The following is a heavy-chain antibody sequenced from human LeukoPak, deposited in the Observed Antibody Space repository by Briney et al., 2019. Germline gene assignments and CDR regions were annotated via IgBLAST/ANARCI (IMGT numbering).Heavy chain of an antibody. CDR3: AKDYEIAVMGYFDY. V-gene: IGHV3-23*01. CDR2: ISGSGGST. D-gene: IGHD6-19*01. CDR1: GFTVSSNY. J-gene: IGHJ4*02. Sequence: GGSLRLSCKVSGFTVSSNYMSWVRQAPGKGLEWVSAISGSGGSTYYADSVKGRFTISRDNSKNTLYLQMNSLRAEDTAVYYCAKDYEIAVMGYFDYWGQGTLVTVSS.